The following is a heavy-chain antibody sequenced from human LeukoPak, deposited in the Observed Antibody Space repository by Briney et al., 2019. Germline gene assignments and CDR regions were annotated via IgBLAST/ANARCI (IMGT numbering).Heavy chain of an antibody. J-gene: IGHJ6*02. CDR2: IIPIFGPA. Sequence: SVKVSFKASGGTFSSYAISWVRQAPGQGLEWMGGIIPIFGPANYAQKFQGRVTITADESTSTAYMELSSLRSEDTAVYYCAREPRGDYGVTGNVWGQGTTVTVSS. D-gene: IGHD4-17*01. CDR1: GGTFSSYA. CDR3: AREPRGDYGVTGNV. V-gene: IGHV1-69*13.